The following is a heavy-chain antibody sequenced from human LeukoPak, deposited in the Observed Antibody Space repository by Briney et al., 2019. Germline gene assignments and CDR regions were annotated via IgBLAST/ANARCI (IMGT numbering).Heavy chain of an antibody. Sequence: PSETLSLTCAVYGGSFSGYYWSWIRQPPGKGLEWIGEINHSGSTNYNPSLKSRVTISVDTSKNQFSLKLSSVTAADTTVYYCARQNFYRYCRSTSCYRPYYYYYMDVWGKETTVTISS. CDR3: ARQNFYRYCRSTSCYRPYYYYYMDV. CDR2: INHSGST. J-gene: IGHJ6*03. CDR1: GGSFSGYY. D-gene: IGHD2-2*01. V-gene: IGHV4-34*01.